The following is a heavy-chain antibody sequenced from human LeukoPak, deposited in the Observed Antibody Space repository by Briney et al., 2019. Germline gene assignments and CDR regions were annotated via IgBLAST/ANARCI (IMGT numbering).Heavy chain of an antibody. V-gene: IGHV3-74*01. CDR3: ARDRSYNLDY. J-gene: IGHJ4*02. Sequence: GGSLRLSCAASGFTSSSYWMHWVRQAPGKGLVWVSHINGDGSSTSYADSVKGRVTISRDNAKNTLYLQINSLTAEDSAVYYCARDRSYNLDYWGQGTLVTVSS. CDR2: INGDGSST. D-gene: IGHD5-24*01. CDR1: GFTSSSYW.